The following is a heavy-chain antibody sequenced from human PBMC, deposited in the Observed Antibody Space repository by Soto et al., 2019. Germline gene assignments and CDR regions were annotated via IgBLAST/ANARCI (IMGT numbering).Heavy chain of an antibody. D-gene: IGHD3-16*01. J-gene: IGHJ6*02. CDR1: GYIFVNYG. CDR3: VMVDNYVTPTPQDV. Sequence: QVQLVQSGDEVKKPGASVKVSCKASGYIFVNYGIAWVRQAPGQGLEWMGWISPYTGNTHSASKVQGSLTMTTDTSTSTAYMDLGSLTSDATAVYYCVMVDNYVTPTPQDVWGQGTTVTVSS. V-gene: IGHV1-18*01. CDR2: ISPYTGNT.